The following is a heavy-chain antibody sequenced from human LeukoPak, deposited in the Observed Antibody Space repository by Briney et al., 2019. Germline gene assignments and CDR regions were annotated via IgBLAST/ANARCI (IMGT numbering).Heavy chain of an antibody. CDR3: AGACSSSWYTSCWFDP. D-gene: IGHD6-13*01. Sequence: PSETLSLTCTDSGDSISRTYWSWIRQPPGKGLEWIGDIYYRGRINYNTSITSRVTTSVETSKNQSSRKVKSATAADTAVYCCAGACSSSWYTSCWFDPWGQGTLVTVSS. CDR1: GDSISRTY. J-gene: IGHJ5*02. V-gene: IGHV4-59*01. CDR2: IYYRGRI.